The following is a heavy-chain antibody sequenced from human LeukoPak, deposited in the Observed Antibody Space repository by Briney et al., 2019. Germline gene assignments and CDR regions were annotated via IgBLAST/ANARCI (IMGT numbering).Heavy chain of an antibody. J-gene: IGHJ3*02. CDR3: ARDTVVVVVAASGDAFDI. CDR1: GFTFSSYG. CDR2: ISGSGGST. V-gene: IGHV3-23*01. Sequence: GGTLRLSCAASGFTFSSYGMSWVRQAPGKGLEWVSAISGSGGSTYYADSVKGRFTISRDNSKNTLYLQMNSLRVEDTAVYYCARDTVVVVVAASGDAFDIWGQGTMVTVSS. D-gene: IGHD2-15*01.